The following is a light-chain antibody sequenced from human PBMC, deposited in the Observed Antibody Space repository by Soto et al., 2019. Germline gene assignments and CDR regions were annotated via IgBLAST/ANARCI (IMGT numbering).Light chain of an antibody. CDR3: QQYNSSSYT. CDR1: QSISSW. J-gene: IGKJ2*01. CDR2: DAS. V-gene: IGKV1-5*01. Sequence: DIQMTQSPSTLSASVGDRVTITCRASQSISSWLAWYQQKPGKAPKLLIYDASSLESGVPSRFSGSGSGTDFTLTISSLQPDEFATYYCQQYNSSSYTFGQGTKLEIK.